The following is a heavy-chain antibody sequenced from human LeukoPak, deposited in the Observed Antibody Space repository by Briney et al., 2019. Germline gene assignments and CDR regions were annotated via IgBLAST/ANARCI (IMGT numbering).Heavy chain of an antibody. V-gene: IGHV4-30-2*01. CDR3: VGYCNGGSCYGVDY. J-gene: IGHJ4*02. CDR1: GGSISNGGYY. CDR2: INHSGST. D-gene: IGHD2-15*01. Sequence: PSETLSLTCAVSGGSISNGGYYWSWIRQPPGKGLEWIGEINHSGSTNYNPSLKSRVTISVDKSKNQFSLKLSSVTAADTAVYYCVGYCNGGSCYGVDYWGQGTLVTVSS.